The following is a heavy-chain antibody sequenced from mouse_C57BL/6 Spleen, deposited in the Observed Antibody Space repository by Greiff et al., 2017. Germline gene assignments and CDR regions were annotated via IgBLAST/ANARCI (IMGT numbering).Heavy chain of an antibody. J-gene: IGHJ4*01. CDR1: GYTFTSYW. CDR3: AKLGRRAMDY. V-gene: IGHV1-61*01. CDR2: IYPSDSET. Sequence: QVQLQQSGAELVRPGSSVKLSCKASGYTFTSYWMDWVKQRPGQGLEWIGNIYPSDSETHYNQKFKDKATLTVDKSSSTAYMQLSSLTSEDSAVYYCAKLGRRAMDYWGQGTSVTVSS. D-gene: IGHD4-1*01.